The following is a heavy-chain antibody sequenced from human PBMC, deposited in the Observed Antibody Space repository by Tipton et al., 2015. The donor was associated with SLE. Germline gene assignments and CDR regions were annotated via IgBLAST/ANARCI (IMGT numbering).Heavy chain of an antibody. D-gene: IGHD1-26*01. CDR1: GGSITDNW. V-gene: IGHV4-4*02. CDR2: VSHRGNT. J-gene: IGHJ4*02. Sequence: TLSLTCAVSGGSITDNWWSWVRQPPGKGLEWIGEVSHRGNTNYNPSHTSRVTISLDTSKNHFTLKLTSVTAADTAVYYCARAPSGSHDFGYWGQGTLVTVSS. CDR3: ARAPSGSHDFGY.